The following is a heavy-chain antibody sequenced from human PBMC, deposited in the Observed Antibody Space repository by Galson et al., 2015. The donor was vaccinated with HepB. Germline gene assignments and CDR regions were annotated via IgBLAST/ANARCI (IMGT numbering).Heavy chain of an antibody. D-gene: IGHD1-26*01. J-gene: IGHJ4*02. CDR2: ISSSSYI. CDR1: GFTFSSYS. Sequence: SLRLSCAASGFTFSSYSMNWVRQAPGKGLEWVSSISSSSYIYYADSVKGRFTISRDNAKNSLYLQMNSLRAEDTAVYYCARDQDIMYSSDYWGQGTLVTVSS. CDR3: ARDQDIMYSSDY. V-gene: IGHV3-21*01.